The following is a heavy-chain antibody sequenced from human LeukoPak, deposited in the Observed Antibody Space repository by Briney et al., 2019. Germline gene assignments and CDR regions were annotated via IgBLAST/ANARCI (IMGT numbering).Heavy chain of an antibody. D-gene: IGHD2-15*01. CDR1: GGSISSYY. CDR2: IYYSGST. V-gene: IGHV4-59*01. CDR3: ARPYCSGGGCYSDVFDI. J-gene: IGHJ3*02. Sequence: SSETLSLTCTVSGGSISSYYWSWIRQPPGKGLEWIGYIYYSGSTNYNPSLKSRVTISVDTSKNQFSLKLSSVTAADTAVYYCARPYCSGGGCYSDVFDIRGQGTMVTVSS.